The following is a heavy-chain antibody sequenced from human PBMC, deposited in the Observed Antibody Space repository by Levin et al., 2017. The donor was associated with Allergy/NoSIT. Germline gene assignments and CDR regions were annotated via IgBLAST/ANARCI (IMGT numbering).Heavy chain of an antibody. J-gene: IGHJ4*02. CDR2: IYSGGDT. V-gene: IGHV3-66*02. CDR1: GFTVSSHY. D-gene: IGHD3-10*01. Sequence: RGESLKISCAASGFTVSSHYMSWVRQAPGKGLEWVSVIYSGGDTYYADSVMGRFTISRDHSKNTLYLQMNSLRAEDTAVYYCARNHAWYGAGYFDYWGQGTLVSVSS. CDR3: ARNHAWYGAGYFDY.